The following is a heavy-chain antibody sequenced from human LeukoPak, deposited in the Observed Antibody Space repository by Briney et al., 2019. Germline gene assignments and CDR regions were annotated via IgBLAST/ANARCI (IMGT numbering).Heavy chain of an antibody. CDR3: ARGYGEY. CDR1: GFTFSDYS. V-gene: IGHV3-21*01. CDR2: ISGSGSYI. J-gene: IGHJ4*02. D-gene: IGHD2-15*01. Sequence: GGSLRLSCAASGFTFSDYSMNWVRQTPRKGLEWVSCISGSGSYIYYADSVKGRFTISRDNAKNSLYLQMNSLRAEDTAVYYCARGYGEYWGQGTLVTVSS.